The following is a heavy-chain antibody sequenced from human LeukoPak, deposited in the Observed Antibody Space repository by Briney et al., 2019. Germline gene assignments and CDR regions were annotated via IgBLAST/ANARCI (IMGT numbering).Heavy chain of an antibody. Sequence: PGRSLRLSCAASGFTFSSYATHWVRQAPGKGLEWVAVISYDGSNKYYADSVKGRFTISRDNSKNTLYLQMNSLRAEDTAVYYCAKEGAITIFGGNYYYMDVWGKGTTVTVS. D-gene: IGHD3-3*01. V-gene: IGHV3-30-3*01. J-gene: IGHJ6*03. CDR3: AKEGAITIFGGNYYYMDV. CDR1: GFTFSSYA. CDR2: ISYDGSNK.